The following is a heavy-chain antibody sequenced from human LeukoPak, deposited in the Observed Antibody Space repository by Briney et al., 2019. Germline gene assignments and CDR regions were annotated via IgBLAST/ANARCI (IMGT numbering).Heavy chain of an antibody. CDR3: ARDSGRVVMAAAGSGGYDY. D-gene: IGHD6-13*01. Sequence: SQTLSLTCAISGDSVSSYSAAWNWIRQSPSRGLEWLGRTYYRSKWYNDYAVSVKSRITINPDTSKNQFSLQLNSVTPEDTAVYYCARDSGRVVMAAAGSGGYDYWGQGTLVTVSS. J-gene: IGHJ4*02. CDR1: GDSVSSYSAA. V-gene: IGHV6-1*01. CDR2: TYYRSKWYN.